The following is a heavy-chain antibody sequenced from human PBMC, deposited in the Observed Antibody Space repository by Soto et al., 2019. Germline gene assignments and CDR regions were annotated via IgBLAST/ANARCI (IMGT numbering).Heavy chain of an antibody. CDR2: INPSGGAT. CDR1: GYTFISYY. Sequence: GASVKVSCKASGYTFISYYMHWVRQAPGQGLEWMGIINPSGGATSYAQKFQGRVTMTRDTSTSTVYMELSSLRSEDTAVYYCARALYSGSYYYGMDGWGQGTKVTVSS. D-gene: IGHD1-26*01. V-gene: IGHV1-46*03. CDR3: ARALYSGSYYYGMDG. J-gene: IGHJ6*02.